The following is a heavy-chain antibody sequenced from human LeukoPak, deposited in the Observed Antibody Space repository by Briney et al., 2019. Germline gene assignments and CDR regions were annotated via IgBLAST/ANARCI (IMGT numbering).Heavy chain of an antibody. CDR1: GGSISSYY. V-gene: IGHV4-59*08. D-gene: IGHD2-2*01. CDR2: IYYSGST. J-gene: IGHJ5*02. CDR3: ARLVVVAGWFDP. Sequence: SETLSLTCTVSGGSISSYYWSWIRQPPGKGLEWIGYIYYSGSTNYNPSLKSRVTISVDTSKNQFSLKLSSVTAADTAVYYCARLVVVAGWFDPWGQGTLVTVSS.